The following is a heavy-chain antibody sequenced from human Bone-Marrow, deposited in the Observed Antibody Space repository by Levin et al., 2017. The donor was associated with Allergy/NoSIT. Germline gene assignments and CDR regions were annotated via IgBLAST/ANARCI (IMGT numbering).Heavy chain of an antibody. CDR1: GFTFSSYG. V-gene: IGHV3-33*01. CDR3: ASDWPRPGGSPSFGFDY. J-gene: IGHJ4*02. CDR2: IWFDASNR. Sequence: GGSLRLSCAASGFTFSSYGMHWVRQAPGKGLEWVALIWFDASNRYYADSVKGRFSISRDFSKNTLYLQMNSLRVEDTAVYYCASDWPRPGGSPSFGFDYWGQGILVTVSS. D-gene: IGHD6-6*01.